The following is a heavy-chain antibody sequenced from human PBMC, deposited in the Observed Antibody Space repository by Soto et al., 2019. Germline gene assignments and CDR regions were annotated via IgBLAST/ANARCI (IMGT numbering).Heavy chain of an antibody. V-gene: IGHV4-59*01. CDR1: GGSISSYY. J-gene: IGHJ6*03. CDR3: ARVDYGDFDSHYYYMDV. D-gene: IGHD4-17*01. CDR2: IYYSGST. Sequence: SETLFLTCTVSGGSISSYYWSWIRQPPGKGLEWIGYIYYSGSTNYNPSLKSRVTISVDTSKNQFSLKLSSVTAADTAVYYCARVDYGDFDSHYYYMDVWGKGTTVTVSS.